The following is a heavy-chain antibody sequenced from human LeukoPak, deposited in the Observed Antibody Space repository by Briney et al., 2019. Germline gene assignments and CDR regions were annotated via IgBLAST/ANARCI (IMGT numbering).Heavy chain of an antibody. J-gene: IGHJ4*02. CDR2: MNPNSGST. D-gene: IGHD6-13*01. Sequence: ASVKVSCKASGYTFTSYDINWVRQATGQGLEWMGWMNPNSGSTGYAQKFQGRVTMTRNTSISTAYMELSSLRSEDTAVYYCARASARTRIAAAGTIGYWGQGTLVTVSS. V-gene: IGHV1-8*01. CDR3: ARASARTRIAAAGTIGY. CDR1: GYTFTSYD.